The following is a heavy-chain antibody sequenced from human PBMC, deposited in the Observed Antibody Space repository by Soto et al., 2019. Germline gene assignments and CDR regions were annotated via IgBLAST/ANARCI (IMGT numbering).Heavy chain of an antibody. J-gene: IGHJ4*02. Sequence: EXLKICCKCSGYXFATHWIAWVRHMPGKGLEWMGIIYPGESDTRYSPSFQGQVTISADKSFSTAYLKWRSLKASDTAIYFCARLELTGLANWGQGTPATVSS. CDR3: ARLELTGLAN. CDR1: GYXFATHW. D-gene: IGHD3-9*01. CDR2: IYPGESDT. V-gene: IGHV5-51*01.